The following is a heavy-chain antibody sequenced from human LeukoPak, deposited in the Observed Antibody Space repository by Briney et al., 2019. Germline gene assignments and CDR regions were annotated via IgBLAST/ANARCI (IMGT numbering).Heavy chain of an antibody. J-gene: IGHJ4*02. CDR3: ARGYYVTDYYFDY. D-gene: IGHD1-26*01. Sequence: SETLSLTCAVYGGSFSGYYWSWIRQPPGKGLEWIGEINHSGSTNYNPSLKSRVTISVDTSKNQFSLKLSSVTAADTAVYYCARGYYVTDYYFDYWGQGTLVTVSS. CDR1: GGSFSGYY. V-gene: IGHV4-34*01. CDR2: INHSGST.